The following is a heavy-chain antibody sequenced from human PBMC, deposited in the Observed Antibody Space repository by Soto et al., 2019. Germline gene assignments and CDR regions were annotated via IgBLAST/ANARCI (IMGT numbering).Heavy chain of an antibody. CDR1: GYTFTSYD. CDR3: ARDGDIVVVTAGRLNWFDP. J-gene: IGHJ5*02. Sequence: ASVKVSCKASGYTFTSYDINWVRQATGQGLEWMGWMNPNSGNTGYAQKFQGRVTMTTDTSTSTAYMELRSLRSDDTAVYYCARDGDIVVVTAGRLNWFDPWGQGTLVTVSS. CDR2: MNPNSGNT. D-gene: IGHD2-21*02. V-gene: IGHV1-8*01.